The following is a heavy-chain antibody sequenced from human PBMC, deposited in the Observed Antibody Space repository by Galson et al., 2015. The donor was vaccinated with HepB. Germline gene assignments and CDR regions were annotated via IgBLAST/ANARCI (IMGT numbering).Heavy chain of an antibody. CDR3: ARGHPNSSSWHHTRGRWFDP. Sequence: ETLSLTCAVYGGSFSGYYWSWIRQPPGKGLEWIGEINHSGSTNYNPSLKSRVTISVDTSKNQFSLKLSSVTAADTAVYYCARGHPNSSSWHHTRGRWFDPWGQGTLVTVSS. V-gene: IGHV4-34*01. CDR2: INHSGST. J-gene: IGHJ5*02. D-gene: IGHD6-13*01. CDR1: GGSFSGYY.